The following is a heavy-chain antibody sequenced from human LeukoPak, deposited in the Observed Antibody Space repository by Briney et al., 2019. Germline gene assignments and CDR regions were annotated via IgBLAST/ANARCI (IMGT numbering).Heavy chain of an antibody. CDR3: ARRRHYYDSSGPGAFDI. V-gene: IGHV3-53*04. D-gene: IGHD3-22*01. J-gene: IGHJ3*02. CDR2: IYSGGST. Sequence: PGGSLRLSCAASGFTVSSNYMSWVRQAPGKGLEWVSVIYSGGSTYYADSVKGRFTISRHNSKNTLYLQMNSLRAEDTAVYYCARRRHYYDSSGPGAFDIWGQGTMVTVSS. CDR1: GFTVSSNY.